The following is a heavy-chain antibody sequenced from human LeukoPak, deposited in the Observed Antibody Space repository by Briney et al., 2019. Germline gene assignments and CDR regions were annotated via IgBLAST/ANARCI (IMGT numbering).Heavy chain of an antibody. V-gene: IGHV1-2*02. D-gene: IGHD3-16*01. Sequence: ASVMVSCKASGYSFTAYYMHWVRQAPGHGPEWMGWINPNSGDTKYAQKFQGGVTMTRDTSISTVYMELSSLRSDDTAVYYCAKDRGSYYRQDFDYWGQGTLVTVSP. CDR3: AKDRGSYYRQDFDY. CDR1: GYSFTAYY. J-gene: IGHJ4*02. CDR2: INPNSGDT.